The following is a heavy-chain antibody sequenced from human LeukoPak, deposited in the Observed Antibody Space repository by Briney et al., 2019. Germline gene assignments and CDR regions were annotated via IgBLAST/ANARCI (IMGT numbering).Heavy chain of an antibody. CDR1: GFTFSSYS. Sequence: PGGSLRLSCAASGFTFSSYSMNWVRQAPGKGLEWVSSISSSSYIYYADSVKGRFTISRDNAKNSLYLQMNSLRAEDTAVYYCAREAYSGSLRGWFDPWGQGTLVTVSS. CDR2: ISSSSYI. D-gene: IGHD1-26*01. CDR3: AREAYSGSLRGWFDP. V-gene: IGHV3-21*01. J-gene: IGHJ5*02.